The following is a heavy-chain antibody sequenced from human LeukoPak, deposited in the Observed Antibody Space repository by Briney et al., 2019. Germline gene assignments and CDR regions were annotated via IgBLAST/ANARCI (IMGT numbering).Heavy chain of an antibody. CDR1: GGSINNYY. CDR3: ARDPPAAAGDY. D-gene: IGHD6-13*01. J-gene: IGHJ4*02. Sequence: SETLSLTCTVSGGSINNYYWNWIRQPPGKGLEWIGYIYYSGSASYNPSLKSRVTISVDTSKSQFSLKLSSVTAADTAVYYCARDPPAAAGDYWGQGTLVIVSS. V-gene: IGHV4-59*12. CDR2: IYYSGSA.